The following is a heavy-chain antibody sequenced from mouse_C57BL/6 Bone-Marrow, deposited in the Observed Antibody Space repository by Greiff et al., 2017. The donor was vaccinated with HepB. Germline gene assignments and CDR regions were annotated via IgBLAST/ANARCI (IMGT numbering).Heavy chain of an antibody. CDR3: ARLGRGFAY. D-gene: IGHD4-1*01. CDR1: GFTFSSYG. V-gene: IGHV5-6*01. CDR2: ISSGGSYT. J-gene: IGHJ3*01. Sequence: EVMLVESGGDLVKPGGSLKLSCAASGFTFSSYGMSWVRQTPDKRLEWVATISSGGSYTYYPDSVKGRFTISRDNAKNTLYLQMSSLKSEDTAMYYCARLGRGFAYWGQGTLVTVSA.